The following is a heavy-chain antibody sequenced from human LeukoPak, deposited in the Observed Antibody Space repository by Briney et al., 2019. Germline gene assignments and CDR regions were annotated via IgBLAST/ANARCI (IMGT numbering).Heavy chain of an antibody. Sequence: PSETLSLTCTVSGVSISSYYWNWMRQSPGEGLEWIGYGHHSGAANYNPSLRSRVTISVDTSKNQFSLKVNSVSAADTAVYYCARGEGWNYVSWFDPWGQGTLVTVSS. CDR2: GHHSGAA. V-gene: IGHV4-59*01. CDR1: GVSISSYY. D-gene: IGHD1-7*01. CDR3: ARGEGWNYVSWFDP. J-gene: IGHJ5*02.